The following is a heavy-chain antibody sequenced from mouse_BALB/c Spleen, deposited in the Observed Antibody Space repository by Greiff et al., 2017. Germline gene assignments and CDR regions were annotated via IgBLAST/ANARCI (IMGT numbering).Heavy chain of an antibody. CDR3: ARDGNGNYFDY. V-gene: IGHV5-4*02. J-gene: IGHJ2*01. CDR1: GFTFSDYY. CDR2: ISDGGSYT. D-gene: IGHD2-1*01. Sequence: EVKLVESGGGLVKPGGSLKLSCAASGFTFSDYYMYWVRQTPEKRLEWVATISDGGSYTYYPDSVKGRFTISRDNAKNNLYLQMSSPKSEDTAMYYCARDGNGNYFDYWGQGTTLTVSS.